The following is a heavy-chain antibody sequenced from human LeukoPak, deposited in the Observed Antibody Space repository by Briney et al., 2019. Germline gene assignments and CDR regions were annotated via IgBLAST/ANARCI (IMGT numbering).Heavy chain of an antibody. V-gene: IGHV3-48*02. CDR1: GFTFSSYS. CDR2: ISSSSSTI. D-gene: IGHD6-13*01. Sequence: GGSLRLSCAASGFTFSSYSMNWVRQAPGKGLEWVSYISSSSSTIYYADSVKGRFTISRDNAKNSLYLQMNSLRDEDTALYYCAKETIAAAGTGYYYYYYGMDVWGQGTTVTVSS. J-gene: IGHJ6*02. CDR3: AKETIAAAGTGYYYYYYGMDV.